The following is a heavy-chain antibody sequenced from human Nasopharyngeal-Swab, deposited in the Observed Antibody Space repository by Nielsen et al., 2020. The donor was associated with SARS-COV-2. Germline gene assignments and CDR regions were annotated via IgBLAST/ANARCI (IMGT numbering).Heavy chain of an antibody. Sequence: SVKVSCKASGYTFISFGINWVRQAPGQGLEWLGRIIPMLGIVTYAQKFQARATITADKSTSTAYLDLSGLRFEDTAVYYCARDVRDRGMPYRNSKNGMDVWGQGTPVTVSS. CDR2: IIPMLGIV. V-gene: IGHV1-69*04. D-gene: IGHD3-10*01. CDR3: ARDVRDRGMPYRNSKNGMDV. CDR1: GYTFISFG. J-gene: IGHJ6*02.